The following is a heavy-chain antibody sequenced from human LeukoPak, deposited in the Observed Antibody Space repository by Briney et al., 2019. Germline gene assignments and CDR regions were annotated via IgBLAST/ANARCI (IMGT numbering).Heavy chain of an antibody. CDR3: ARSHASYSSSWDFSYFFNY. CDR2: ISSDGNNT. CDR1: GFTFSTYW. D-gene: IGHD6-13*01. V-gene: IGHV3-74*01. J-gene: IGHJ4*02. Sequence: GGSLRLSCAASGFTFSTYWMHWVRQAPGKGLVWVSRISSDGNNTRYADSVKGRFTISRDNAKNTLFLQMDSLRAEDTAVYYCARSHASYSSSWDFSYFFNYWGQGTLVTVSS.